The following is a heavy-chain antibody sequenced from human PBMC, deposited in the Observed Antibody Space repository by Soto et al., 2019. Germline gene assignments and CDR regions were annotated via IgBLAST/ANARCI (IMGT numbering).Heavy chain of an antibody. CDR2: INPNSGGT. CDR1: GYTFTGYY. J-gene: IGHJ5*02. V-gene: IGHV1-2*02. D-gene: IGHD2-2*01. CDR3: ARDRNYCSGTGCTAVVSSDP. Sequence: PSVKVSCKASGYTFTGYYMHWVRQAPGQGLEWMGWINPNSGGTNFEQKFQGRVTMTRDTSISTAYMELSRLRSDDTAVYYCARDRNYCSGTGCTAVVSSDPRGQGPMV.